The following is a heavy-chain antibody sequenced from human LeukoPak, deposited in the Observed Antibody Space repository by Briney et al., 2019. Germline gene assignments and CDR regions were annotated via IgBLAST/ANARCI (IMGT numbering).Heavy chain of an antibody. Sequence: GGSLRLSCVVSGFTFSVHWGRQVPGTGLEWLTFIRHDGTDQHYADSVRGRFTISRDNSKNTVYLQMNSLRPEDTALYYCAKDGNWASVSWGQGTLVTVSS. J-gene: IGHJ5*02. CDR3: AKDGNWASVS. V-gene: IGHV3-30*02. D-gene: IGHD7-27*01. CDR1: GFTFS. CDR2: IRHDGTDQ.